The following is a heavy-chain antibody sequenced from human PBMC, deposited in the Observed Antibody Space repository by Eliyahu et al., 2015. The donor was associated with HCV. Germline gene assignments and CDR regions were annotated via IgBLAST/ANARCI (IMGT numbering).Heavy chain of an antibody. CDR2: ISHDGTKI. J-gene: IGHJ6*02. D-gene: IGHD4-11*01. CDR1: EFSLSTYD. CDR3: ARRRRARRDYLFSDGLDV. V-gene: IGHV3-30*03. Sequence: QVPLVESGGGVVQPGRSLRLSCSASEFSLSTYDMDWVRQGPGKGLEWLAVISHDGTKIYYADPVRGRFTISRDNYRNKIFLQMDSLRPEDTALYSCARRRRARRDYLFSDGLDVWGQGTTVTV.